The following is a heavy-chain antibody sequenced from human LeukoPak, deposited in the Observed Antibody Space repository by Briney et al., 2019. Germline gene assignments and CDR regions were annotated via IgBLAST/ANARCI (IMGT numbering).Heavy chain of an antibody. CDR2: IGGSNGIT. CDR1: RLTFNSYA. D-gene: IGHD5-12*01. J-gene: IGHJ4*02. CDR3: ARNENSGWGYFDY. Sequence: GGSLRLSCAASRLTFNSYAMSWVRQAPGKGLEWVSVIGGSNGITFYVGSVKGRFTISRDNSKDTLYLQMNSLRAEDTAVYYCARNENSGWGYFDYWGQGTLVTVSS. V-gene: IGHV3-23*01.